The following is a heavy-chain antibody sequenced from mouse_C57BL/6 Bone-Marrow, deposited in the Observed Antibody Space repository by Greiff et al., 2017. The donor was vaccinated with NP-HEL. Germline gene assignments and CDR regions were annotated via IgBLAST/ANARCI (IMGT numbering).Heavy chain of an antibody. CDR3: ATPPTHGDYAMDY. J-gene: IGHJ4*01. CDR2: IYPGSGST. Sequence: QVQLQQPGAELVKPGASVKMSCKASGYTFTSYWITWVKQRPGQGLEWIGDIYPGSGSTNYNEKFKSKATLTVDTSSSTAYMQLSSLTSEDSAVYYCATPPTHGDYAMDYWGQGTSVTVSS. V-gene: IGHV1-55*01. CDR1: GYTFTSYW.